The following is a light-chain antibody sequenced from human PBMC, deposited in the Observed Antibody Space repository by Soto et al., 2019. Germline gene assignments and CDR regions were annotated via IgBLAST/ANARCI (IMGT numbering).Light chain of an antibody. CDR3: QQYFSYPIT. J-gene: IGKJ4*01. Sequence: DIPMTQSPSTLSASVGDRVIITCRASQSLGTWLAWYQQKPGTAPVLLIYDVSRLESGVPSRFSGRGSGTEFTLTISSLQPDDFATYYCQQYFSYPITFGGGTKVEIK. CDR2: DVS. V-gene: IGKV1-5*01. CDR1: QSLGTW.